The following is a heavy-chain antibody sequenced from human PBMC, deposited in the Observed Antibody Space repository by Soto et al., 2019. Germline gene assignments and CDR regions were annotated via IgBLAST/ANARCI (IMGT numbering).Heavy chain of an antibody. J-gene: IGHJ4*02. V-gene: IGHV3-64D*08. CDR1: GFTFSSYA. CDR3: VKGNYDILTGYPNSPLGY. CDR2: ISSNGGST. Sequence: GGSLRLSCSASGFTFSSYAMHWVRQAPGKGLEYVSAISSNGGSTYYADSVKGRFTISRDNSKNTLYLQMSSLRAEDTAVYYCVKGNYDILTGYPNSPLGYWGQGTLVTVS. D-gene: IGHD3-9*01.